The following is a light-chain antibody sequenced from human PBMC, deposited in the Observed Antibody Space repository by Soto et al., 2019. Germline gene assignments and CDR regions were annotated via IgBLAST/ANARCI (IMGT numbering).Light chain of an antibody. V-gene: IGKV3-11*01. CDR3: QQRSNWLWT. J-gene: IGKJ1*01. CDR1: QSVYTY. Sequence: EIVLTQSPATLSLSPGERATLSCRASQSVYTYLAWYQQKPGQAPRLLIYDASNRATGIPARFSGSGSGTGFTLTISSLAPEDFAVYYCQQRSNWLWTFGQGTKVDIK. CDR2: DAS.